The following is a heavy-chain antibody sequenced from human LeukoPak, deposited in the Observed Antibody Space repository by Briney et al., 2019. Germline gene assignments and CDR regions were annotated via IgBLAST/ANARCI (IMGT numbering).Heavy chain of an antibody. CDR3: ARGKYYFDY. CDR1: VDSISGYY. Sequence: SQTLSLTCTVSVDSISGYYWSWIRQPPGKGLEWIGYMYYSGNTNYNPSLKSRLTTSLDTSKNQFSLKLSSVTAADTAVYYCARGKYYFDYWGQGTLVTVSS. V-gene: IGHV4-59*01. CDR2: MYYSGNT. J-gene: IGHJ4*02.